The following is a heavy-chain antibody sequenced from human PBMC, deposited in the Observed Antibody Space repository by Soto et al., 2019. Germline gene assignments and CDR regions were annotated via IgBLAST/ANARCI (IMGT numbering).Heavy chain of an antibody. CDR1: GGTFSKYS. CDR2: ITPFVDTS. J-gene: IGHJ6*02. Sequence: QVRLVQSGAEVKKPGSSVKVSCKVSGGTFSKYSLSWVRQTPGQGLEWMGGITPFVDTSNYAQRFLGRVPITVDKSANTAFWEGRGLKSEDTSLYFCARTCYCNGSSFYSRHYYGMDVWGQGTTVTVSS. D-gene: IGHD2-15*01. CDR3: ARTCYCNGSSFYSRHYYGMDV. V-gene: IGHV1-69*06.